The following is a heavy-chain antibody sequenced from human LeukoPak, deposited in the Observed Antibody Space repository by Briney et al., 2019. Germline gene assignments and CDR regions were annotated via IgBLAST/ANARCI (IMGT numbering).Heavy chain of an antibody. CDR1: GFTFSSYW. V-gene: IGHV3-7*01. CDR2: IKQDGSEK. Sequence: PGGSLRLSCAASGFTFSSYWMSWVRQAPGKGLEWVANIKQDGSEKYYVDSVKGRFTISRDNAKNSLYLQMNSLRAEDTAVYYCARETGPAAPHFDYWGQGTLVTVSS. CDR3: ARETGPAAPHFDY. J-gene: IGHJ4*02. D-gene: IGHD2-2*01.